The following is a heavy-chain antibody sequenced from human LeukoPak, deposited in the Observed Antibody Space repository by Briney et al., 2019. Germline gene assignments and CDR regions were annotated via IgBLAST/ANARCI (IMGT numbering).Heavy chain of an antibody. CDR2: IWYDGSNK. Sequence: GGSLRLSCAASGFTFSSYGMHWVRQAPGKGLEWVAVIWYDGSNKYYADSVKGRFTISRDNSKNTLYLHMNSLRAEDTAVYYCAKDRGYDRYYFDYWGQGTLVTVSS. J-gene: IGHJ4*02. V-gene: IGHV3-33*06. CDR3: AKDRGYDRYYFDY. CDR1: GFTFSSYG. D-gene: IGHD3-10*01.